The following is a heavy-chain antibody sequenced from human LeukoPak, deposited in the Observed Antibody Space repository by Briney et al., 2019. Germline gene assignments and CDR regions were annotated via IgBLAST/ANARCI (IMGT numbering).Heavy chain of an antibody. D-gene: IGHD6-19*01. V-gene: IGHV3-21*01. CDR3: ARGLKAYSSGWYLQGWFDP. J-gene: IGHJ5*02. CDR1: GFTFSSYS. Sequence: GGSLRLSCAASGFTFSSYSMNWVRQAPGKGLEWVSSISSSSSYIYYADSVKGRFTISRDNAKNSLYLQMNSLRAEDTAVYYCARGLKAYSSGWYLQGWFDPWGQGTLVTVSS. CDR2: ISSSSSYI.